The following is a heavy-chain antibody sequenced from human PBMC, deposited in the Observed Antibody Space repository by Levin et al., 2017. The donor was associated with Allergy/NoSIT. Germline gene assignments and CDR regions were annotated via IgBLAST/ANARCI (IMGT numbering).Heavy chain of an antibody. CDR3: ARVGSGASRDDTFAV. Sequence: GESLKISCAASGFTFSSYSMNWVRQAPGKGLEWVACIGSAGSHRYYADSMKGRFTISRDNAKNSLYLQMDSLRAEDTALYYCARVGSGASRDDTFAVWGQGTMVTVSS. CDR1: GFTFSSYS. D-gene: IGHD6-19*01. CDR2: IGSAGSHR. V-gene: IGHV3-21*04. J-gene: IGHJ3*01.